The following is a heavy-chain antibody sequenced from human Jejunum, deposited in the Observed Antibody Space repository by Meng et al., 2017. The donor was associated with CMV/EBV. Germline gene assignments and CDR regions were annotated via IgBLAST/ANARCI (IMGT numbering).Heavy chain of an antibody. CDR1: GYTVTNYG. CDR3: ARVEVGITSGDY. D-gene: IGHD1-26*01. J-gene: IGHJ4*02. Sequence: AQLVEYGGEVKKPGASVQVSCKAAGYTVTNYGITWVRQAPGQGLEWMGWISAYNGNTNYEQTLKGRLTMTTDTSTSTAYMELRSLRSDDKAVYYCARVEVGITSGDYWGQGTLVTVSS. V-gene: IGHV1-18*01. CDR2: ISAYNGNT.